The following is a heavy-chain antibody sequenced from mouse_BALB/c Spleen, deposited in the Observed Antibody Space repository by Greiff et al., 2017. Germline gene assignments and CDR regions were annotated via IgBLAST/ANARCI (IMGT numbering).Heavy chain of an antibody. D-gene: IGHD1-1*01. V-gene: IGHV6-6*02. J-gene: IGHJ4*01. CDR3: TRTYYYGSSYAMDY. Sequence: DVQLQESGGGLVQPGGSMKLSCVASGFTFSNYWMNWVRQSPEKGLEWVAEIRLKSNNYATHYAESVKGRFTISRDDSKSSVYLQMNNLRAEDTGIYYCTRTYYYGSSYAMDYWGQGTSVTVSS. CDR2: IRLKSNNYAT. CDR1: GFTFSNYW.